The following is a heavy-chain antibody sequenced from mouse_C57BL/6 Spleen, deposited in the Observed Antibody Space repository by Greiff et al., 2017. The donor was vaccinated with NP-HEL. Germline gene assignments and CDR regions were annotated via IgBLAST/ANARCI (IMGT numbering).Heavy chain of an antibody. D-gene: IGHD1-1*01. CDR2: IWSGGST. CDR3: AQGGNYGSSYWYFDV. V-gene: IGHV2-2*01. J-gene: IGHJ1*03. CDR1: GFSLTSYG. Sequence: QVQLKESGPGLVQPSQSLSITCTVSGFSLTSYGVHWVRQSPGKGLEWLGVIWSGGSTDYNAAFISRLSISKDNSKSQVFFKMSSLQADDTAIYYCAQGGNYGSSYWYFDVWGTGTTVTVSS.